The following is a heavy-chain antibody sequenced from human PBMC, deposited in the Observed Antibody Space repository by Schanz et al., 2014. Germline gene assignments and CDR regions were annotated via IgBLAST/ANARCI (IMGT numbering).Heavy chain of an antibody. D-gene: IGHD3-10*01. CDR3: ARGGFGEVSYFDY. J-gene: IGHJ4*02. CDR1: GFTFSSHW. Sequence: EVQLVQSGGGLVQPGGSLRLSCAASGFTFSSHWMHWVRQAPGKGLEWVSTIGTSGGTNYAESVKGRFTISRDNSKNTLYLQMNSLRPEDTAVYYCARGGFGEVSYFDYWGQGTLVTVSS. CDR2: IGTSGGT. V-gene: IGHV3-66*02.